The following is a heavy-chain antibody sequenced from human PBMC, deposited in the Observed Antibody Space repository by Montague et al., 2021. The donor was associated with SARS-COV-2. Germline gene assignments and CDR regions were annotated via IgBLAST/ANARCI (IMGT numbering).Heavy chain of an antibody. J-gene: IGHJ3*02. CDR3: ARSYYDILTNYYDAFDI. CDR2: IDWDDDK. V-gene: IGHV2-70*04. Sequence: PALVKPTQTLTLTCTLSGFSLSTSGMRASWIRQPPGKALEWLARIDWDDDKFYSTSLKTWLTISKDTSKNQVVLTMTNMDPVDTATYYCARSYYDILTNYYDAFDIWGQGTMVTVSS. CDR1: GFSLSTSGMR. D-gene: IGHD3-9*01.